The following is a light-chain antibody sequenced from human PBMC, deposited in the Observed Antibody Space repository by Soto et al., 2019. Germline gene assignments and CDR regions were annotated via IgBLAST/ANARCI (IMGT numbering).Light chain of an antibody. V-gene: IGLV3-21*02. Sequence: SYELTQPPSVSVAPGQTARITCGGNNIESKSVHWYQQRPGQAPVLVVHDDSDRPSGIPERISGSNSGNTATLTISRVEAGDEAEYYCQVWDGLSEHVIFVGVTNLPVL. J-gene: IGLJ2*01. CDR1: NIESKS. CDR2: DDS. CDR3: QVWDGLSEHVI.